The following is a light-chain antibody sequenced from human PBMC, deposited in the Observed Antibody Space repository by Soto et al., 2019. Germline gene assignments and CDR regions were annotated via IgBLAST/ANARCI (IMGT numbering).Light chain of an antibody. V-gene: IGLV1-40*01. CDR2: GNS. J-gene: IGLJ2*01. CDR3: QSYDSSLSGPV. CDR1: SSNIGAGYD. Sequence: QSVLAQPPSVSGARGQRVTISCTGSSSNIGAGYDVHWYQQLPGTAPKLLIYGNSNRPSGVPDRFSGSKSGTSASLAITGLQAEDEADYYCQSYDSSLSGPVFGGGTKLTVL.